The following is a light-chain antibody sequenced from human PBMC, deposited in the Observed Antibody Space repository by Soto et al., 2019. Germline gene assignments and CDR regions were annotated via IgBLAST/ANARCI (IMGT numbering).Light chain of an antibody. J-gene: IGLJ1*01. CDR2: EGS. CDR3: CSYARTSTYV. CDR1: SSDVGSYNL. V-gene: IGLV2-23*01. Sequence: QSALTQPASVSGSPGQSITISCTGTSSDVGSYNLVSWYQQHPGKAPKLMIYEGSKRPSGVSNRFSGSKSGSRASLTISGLQAEHEADYYCCSYARTSTYVFGSGTKLTVL.